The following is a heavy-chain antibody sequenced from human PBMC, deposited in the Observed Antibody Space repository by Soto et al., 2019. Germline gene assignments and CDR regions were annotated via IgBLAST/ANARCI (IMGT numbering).Heavy chain of an antibody. CDR1: GFTFSRPA. J-gene: IGHJ4*02. D-gene: IGHD2-15*01. Sequence: EVQLLESGGGLVQPGGSLRLSCAASGFTFSRPAMNWVRLPPGKGLEWVSGISSSGGTIYYADSVKGRFTISRDNSKNTLYLQMNSLRAEDTAVYYCAKEEYCSGGTCYPDYWGQGTRVTVSS. CDR2: ISSSGGTI. V-gene: IGHV3-23*01. CDR3: AKEEYCSGGTCYPDY.